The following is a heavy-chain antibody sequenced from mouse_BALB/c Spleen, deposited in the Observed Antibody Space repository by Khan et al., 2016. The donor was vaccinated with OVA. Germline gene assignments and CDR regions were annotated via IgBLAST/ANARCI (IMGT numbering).Heavy chain of an antibody. CDR3: ARDYWDVFAY. CDR2: IDPANGNT. CDR1: GFTIKDTY. J-gene: IGHJ3*01. D-gene: IGHD4-1*01. Sequence: VPLQQSGAELVKPGASVKLSCTASGFTIKDTYMHWVKQRPEQGLEWIGRIDPANGNTKYDPKFQGKATITADTSSNTAYLQLSSLTSEDTAVYYCARDYWDVFAYGGQGTLVTVSA. V-gene: IGHV14-3*02.